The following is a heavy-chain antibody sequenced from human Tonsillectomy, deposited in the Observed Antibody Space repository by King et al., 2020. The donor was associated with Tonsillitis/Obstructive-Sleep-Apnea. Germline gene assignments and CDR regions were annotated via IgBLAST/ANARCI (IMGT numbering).Heavy chain of an antibody. Sequence: QLQESGPGLVKPSETLSLTCTVSGGSVNSSTYYWGWIRQPPGKGLEWIGTIYYSGSAYYNPSLKSRVTFSVDTSKNQFSLKLSSVTAADTALYYCARRGVPPTIDDAFDIWGQGTMVTVSS. CDR2: IYYSGSA. CDR3: ARRGVPPTIDDAFDI. CDR1: GGSVNSSTYY. J-gene: IGHJ3*02. V-gene: IGHV4-39*01. D-gene: IGHD2-2*01.